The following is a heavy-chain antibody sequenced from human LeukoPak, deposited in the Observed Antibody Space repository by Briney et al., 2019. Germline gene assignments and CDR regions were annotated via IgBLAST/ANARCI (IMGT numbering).Heavy chain of an antibody. CDR1: GFTFSSYA. CDR2: ISGSGGST. V-gene: IGHV3-23*01. Sequence: GGSLRLSCAASGFTFSSYAMSWVRQAPGKGLEWVSAISGSGGSTHYADSVKGRFTISRDSSKNTLHLQMNSLRAEDTAVNYCAKATSYCGGDCQFYFDYWGQGTLVTVSS. J-gene: IGHJ4*02. CDR3: AKATSYCGGDCQFYFDY. D-gene: IGHD2-21*02.